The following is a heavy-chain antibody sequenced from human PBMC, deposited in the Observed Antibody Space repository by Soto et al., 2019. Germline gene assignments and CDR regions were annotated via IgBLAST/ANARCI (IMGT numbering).Heavy chain of an antibody. CDR3: ARESPGESAYYFDL. Sequence: PSETLSLTCTVSGGSISSGGYYWSWIRHHPGKGLEWIGYIYYSVSTYYNPSLKSRVTISGDTSKNQFYLTLSSVTAADSAVYYCARESPGESAYYFDLWGQGTPVTVSS. CDR2: IYYSVST. CDR1: GGSISSGGYY. V-gene: IGHV4-31*03. J-gene: IGHJ4*02. D-gene: IGHD3-16*01.